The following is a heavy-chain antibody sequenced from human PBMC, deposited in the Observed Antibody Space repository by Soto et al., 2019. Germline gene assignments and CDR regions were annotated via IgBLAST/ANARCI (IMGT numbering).Heavy chain of an antibody. J-gene: IGHJ6*02. D-gene: IGHD2-2*01. CDR1: GFTFSSYG. CDR3: AKDGNYILVVPAAIGDGMDV. Sequence: GGSLRLSCAASGFTFSSYGMHWVRQAPGKGLEWVAVISYDGSNKYYADSVKGRFTISRDNSKNTLYLQMNSLRAEDTAVYYCAKDGNYILVVPAAIGDGMDVWGQGTTVTVSS. CDR2: ISYDGSNK. V-gene: IGHV3-30*18.